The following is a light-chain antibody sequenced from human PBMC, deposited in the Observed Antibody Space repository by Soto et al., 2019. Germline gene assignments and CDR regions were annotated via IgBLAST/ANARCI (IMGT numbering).Light chain of an antibody. CDR2: GAS. V-gene: IGKV3-20*01. CDR3: QQYGSSPIT. Sequence: EVVLTQSPATLSVSPGDTASLSCRSSQSVSSSVAWYQQKTGQPPRLLIYGASTRATGVPARFSGSGSGTDFTLTISRLEPEDFAVYYCQQYGSSPITFGQGTRLEI. J-gene: IGKJ5*01. CDR1: QSVSSS.